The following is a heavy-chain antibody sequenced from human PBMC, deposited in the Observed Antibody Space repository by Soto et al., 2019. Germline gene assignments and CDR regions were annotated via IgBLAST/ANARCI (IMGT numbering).Heavy chain of an antibody. CDR2: INPTSGGT. J-gene: IGHJ5*02. CDR1: GYTFTGYY. D-gene: IGHD6-13*01. CDR3: ARAPLGAAAGGGWFDP. Sequence: QVQLVQSGAEVKKPGASVKVSCKASGYTFTGYYMHWVRQAPGQGLEWMGWINPTSGGTNYAQKFQGWVTMTRDTSISTAYMELSRLRADDTAVYYGARAPLGAAAGGGWFDPWGQGTLVTVSS. V-gene: IGHV1-2*04.